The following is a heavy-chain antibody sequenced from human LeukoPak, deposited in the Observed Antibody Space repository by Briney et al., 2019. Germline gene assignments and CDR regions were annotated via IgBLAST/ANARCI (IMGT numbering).Heavy chain of an antibody. J-gene: IGHJ3*02. CDR1: GFTLSSYA. Sequence: GGSLRLSCAASGFTLSSYAMHWVRQAPGKGLEWVAVISYDGSNKYYADSVKGRFTISRDNSKNTLYLQMNSLRAEDTAVYYCARGGLGYCSGGSCYPGAAFDIWGQGTMVTVSS. CDR3: ARGGLGYCSGGSCYPGAAFDI. D-gene: IGHD2-15*01. V-gene: IGHV3-30-3*01. CDR2: ISYDGSNK.